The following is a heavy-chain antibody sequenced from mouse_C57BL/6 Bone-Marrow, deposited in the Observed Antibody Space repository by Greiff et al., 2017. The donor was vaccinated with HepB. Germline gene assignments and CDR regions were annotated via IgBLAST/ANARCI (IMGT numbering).Heavy chain of an antibody. CDR1: GYTFTSYW. Sequence: QVQLKQPGAELVKPGASVKMSCKASGYTFTSYWMTWVKQRPGQGLEWIGDIYPGSGSTNYNEKFKSKATLTVDTSSSTAYMQLSSLTSEDSAVYYCARSLRPPMDYWGQGTSVTVSS. CDR3: ARSLRPPMDY. D-gene: IGHD3-2*02. J-gene: IGHJ4*01. V-gene: IGHV1-55*01. CDR2: IYPGSGST.